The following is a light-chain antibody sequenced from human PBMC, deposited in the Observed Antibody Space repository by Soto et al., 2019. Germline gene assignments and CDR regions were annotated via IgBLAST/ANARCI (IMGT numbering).Light chain of an antibody. CDR2: AAS. V-gene: IGKV1-39*01. CDR1: QSTGTY. CDR3: HQSYSSPCA. Sequence: DIQMTQPPSSLSASVGDRVTISCRASQSTGTYLYWYQQKPGRAPKLQIYAASNLQSGVPSRFSGSGSGTDFTLTIRSLQPGDYATYDCHQSYSSPCACGQGYKV. J-gene: IGKJ1*01.